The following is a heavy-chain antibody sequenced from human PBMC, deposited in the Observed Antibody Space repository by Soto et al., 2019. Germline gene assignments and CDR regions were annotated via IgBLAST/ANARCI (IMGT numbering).Heavy chain of an antibody. Sequence: GGSLRLSCAASGFICSSYDMSWFRQAPGKGLEWVSTILVGGSTHYEDSVTGRFTISRDTSKNTVFLQMNSLTAGDTAVYYCAKATAPSGGAFDICGQGTMVTVSS. D-gene: IGHD1-1*01. V-gene: IGHV3-23*01. CDR2: ILVGGST. CDR3: AKATAPSGGAFDI. J-gene: IGHJ3*02. CDR1: GFICSSYD.